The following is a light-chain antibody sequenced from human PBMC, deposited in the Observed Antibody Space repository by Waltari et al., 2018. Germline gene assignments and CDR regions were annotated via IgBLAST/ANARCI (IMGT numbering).Light chain of an antibody. Sequence: QSLLTQPPSVSGAPGQRVTISCTGSSSNIGGGYDVHWYQQLPGAAPKLLIYATKTRPSGVPDRFSGSKSGTSASLVITGLQTEDEADYYCQTYDSTLSAPYVFGTGTKVSIL. J-gene: IGLJ1*01. V-gene: IGLV1-40*01. CDR3: QTYDSTLSAPYV. CDR1: SSNIGGGYD. CDR2: ATK.